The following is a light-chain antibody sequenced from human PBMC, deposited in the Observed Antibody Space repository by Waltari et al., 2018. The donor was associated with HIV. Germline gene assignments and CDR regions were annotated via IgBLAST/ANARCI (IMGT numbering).Light chain of an antibody. J-gene: IGLJ2*01. Sequence: QSALPQPASVSGPPGPSITIPCPGTSSDVGIYNLVPWYQQHPGKAPKLIIYEAIKRPSGVSDRISGSKSASTASLTISGLQADDEADYFCSSYGGSSIWLFGGGTKLTVL. CDR1: SSDVGIYNL. V-gene: IGLV2-23*01. CDR3: SSYGGSSIWL. CDR2: EAI.